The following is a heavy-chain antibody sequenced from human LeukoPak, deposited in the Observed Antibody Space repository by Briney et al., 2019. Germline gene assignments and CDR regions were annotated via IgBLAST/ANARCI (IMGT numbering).Heavy chain of an antibody. Sequence: GGSLRLSCAASGFTFSSYAMSWVRQAPGKGLEWVSAISGSGGSTYYADSVKGRFTTSRDNSKSTLYLQMNSLRAEDTAVYYCAKLFYTASVYYYYGMDVWGQGTTVTVSS. V-gene: IGHV3-23*01. CDR1: GFTFSSYA. CDR2: ISGSGGST. D-gene: IGHD3-16*01. CDR3: AKLFYTASVYYYYGMDV. J-gene: IGHJ6*02.